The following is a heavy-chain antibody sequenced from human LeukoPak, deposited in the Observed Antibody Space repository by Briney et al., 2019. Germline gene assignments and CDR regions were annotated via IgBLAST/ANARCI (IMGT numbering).Heavy chain of an antibody. J-gene: IGHJ5*02. Sequence: SETLSLTCTVSGGSISSGGYYWSWIRQHPGKGLEWIGYIYYSGSTNYNPSLKSRVTISVDTSKNQFSLRLSSVTAADTAVYYCASSPLKGNWFDPWGQGTLVTVSS. CDR2: IYYSGST. V-gene: IGHV4-61*08. CDR3: ASSPLKGNWFDP. CDR1: GGSISSGGYY.